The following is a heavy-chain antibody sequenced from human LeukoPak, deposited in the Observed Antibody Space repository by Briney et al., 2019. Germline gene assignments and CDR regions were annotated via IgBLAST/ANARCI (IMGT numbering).Heavy chain of an antibody. Sequence: GSLRLSCAASGFTFSNAWMSWVRQAPGKGLEWIGSIYYSGSTYYNPSLKSRVTISVDTSKNQFSLKLSSVTAADTAVYYCAREYYYYMDVWGKGTTVTVSS. CDR1: GFTFSNAW. CDR2: IYYSGST. V-gene: IGHV4-4*02. CDR3: AREYYYYMDV. J-gene: IGHJ6*03.